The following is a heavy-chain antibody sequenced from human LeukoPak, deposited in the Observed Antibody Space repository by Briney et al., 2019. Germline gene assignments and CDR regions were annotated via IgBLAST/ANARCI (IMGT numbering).Heavy chain of an antibody. V-gene: IGHV4-61*02. Sequence: PSQTLSLTCTASGGSIRSGSYSWSWIRQPAGKGLEWIGRIYTSGSTNCNPSLKRRVTMSVDTSKNQFSLKLSSVTAADTAVYYCARGGGYCSSTSCYNSAFDIWGQGTMVTVSS. CDR3: ARGGGYCSSTSCYNSAFDI. CDR2: IYTSGST. J-gene: IGHJ3*02. CDR1: GGSIRSGSYS. D-gene: IGHD2-2*03.